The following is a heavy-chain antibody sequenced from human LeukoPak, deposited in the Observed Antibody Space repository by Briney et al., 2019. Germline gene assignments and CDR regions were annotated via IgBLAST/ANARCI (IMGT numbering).Heavy chain of an antibody. D-gene: IGHD1-26*01. Sequence: GGSLRLSCAASGFTFSSYSMNWVRQAPGKGLEWVSSISSRSAYIHYTDSVKGRFTISRDNAENSLYLQMNNLRADDTAVYYCARDRSGSYPYYFDYWGQGTVVTVSS. V-gene: IGHV3-21*01. CDR3: ARDRSGSYPYYFDY. CDR1: GFTFSSYS. J-gene: IGHJ4*02. CDR2: ISSRSAYI.